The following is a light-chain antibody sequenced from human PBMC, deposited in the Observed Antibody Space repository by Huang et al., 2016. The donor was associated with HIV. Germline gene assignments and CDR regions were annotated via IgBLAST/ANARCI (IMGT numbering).Light chain of an antibody. J-gene: IGKJ2*01. Sequence: IQMTQSPSSLSASVGDRVTITCRASQTIRNYLNWYRQRPGKAPELLIYSASTLQSGVPSRFSGSWSDTDFTLTISSLQPEDSATYFCQQSFNTPRTFGQGTHLGI. CDR3: QQSFNTPRT. V-gene: IGKV1-39*01. CDR2: SAS. CDR1: QTIRNY.